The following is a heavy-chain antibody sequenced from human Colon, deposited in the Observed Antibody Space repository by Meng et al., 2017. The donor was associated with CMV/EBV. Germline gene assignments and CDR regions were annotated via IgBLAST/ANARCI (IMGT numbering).Heavy chain of an antibody. D-gene: IGHD3-22*01. CDR2: ITSGGTT. V-gene: IGHV3-11*04. J-gene: IGHJ4*02. CDR3: ARDSGYSAFDH. CDR1: GFVFSDFY. Sequence: LSCAIYGFVFSDFYIRWFRQAPGKGPEWISYITSGGTTYYADSVKGRFTISRDNAKKSLYLQMNSLKAEDTAVYYCARDSGYSAFDHWGQGTLVTVSS.